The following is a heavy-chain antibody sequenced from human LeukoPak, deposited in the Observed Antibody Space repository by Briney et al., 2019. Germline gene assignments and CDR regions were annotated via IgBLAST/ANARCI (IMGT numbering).Heavy chain of an antibody. V-gene: IGHV3-30-3*01. CDR3: ARDPRPVAATPYDWFDP. CDR1: GFTFSSYA. CDR2: ISYDGSNK. Sequence: GGSLRLSCAASGFTFSSYAMHWVRQAPGKGLEWVAVISYDGSNKYYADSAKGRFTISRDNSKNTLYLQMNSLRAEDTAVYYCARDPRPVAATPYDWFDPWGQGTLVTVSS. J-gene: IGHJ5*02. D-gene: IGHD2-15*01.